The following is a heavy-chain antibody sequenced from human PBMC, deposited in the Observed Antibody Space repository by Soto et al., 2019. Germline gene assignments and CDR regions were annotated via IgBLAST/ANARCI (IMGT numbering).Heavy chain of an antibody. V-gene: IGHV1-3*01. D-gene: IGHD7-27*01. J-gene: IGHJ6*02. Sequence: QVQLVQSGAEVKKPGASVKVSCEASGYSFTTYAMHWVRQAPGQSLEWMGWINADNGNTKYSQKFQGRVTITRDTXASTAHMEVSSLRSEDTAVYYCARDWGNYYYGMDVWGQGTTVTVSS. CDR2: INADNGNT. CDR3: ARDWGNYYYGMDV. CDR1: GYSFTTYA.